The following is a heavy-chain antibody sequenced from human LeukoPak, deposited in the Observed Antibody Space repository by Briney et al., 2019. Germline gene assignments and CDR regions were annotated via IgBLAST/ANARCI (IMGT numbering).Heavy chain of an antibody. CDR3: AKVPGSFDAFDI. CDR1: GFTFSSYG. Sequence: GGSLRLPCAASGFTFSSYGMHWVRQAPGKGLEWVAFIRYDGSNKYYADSVKGRFTISRDNSKNTLYLQMNSLRAEDTAVYYCAKVPGSFDAFDIWGQGTMVTVSS. D-gene: IGHD2-15*01. V-gene: IGHV3-30*02. CDR2: IRYDGSNK. J-gene: IGHJ3*02.